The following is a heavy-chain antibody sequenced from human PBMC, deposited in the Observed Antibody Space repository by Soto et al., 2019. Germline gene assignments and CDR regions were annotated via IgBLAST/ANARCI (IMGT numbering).Heavy chain of an antibody. Sequence: SQTLSLTCAISGASVSSNSAAWNWIGQSPSRGLEWLGMTYYRSKRLNDHALYVKSRKNIKKDTSKNHISMKLNSVTHADTAVYYCARAQSYCGRTSCNRLDSRGQRTEVTVSA. J-gene: IGHJ4*02. CDR1: GASVSSNSAA. D-gene: IGHD2-2*01. V-gene: IGHV6-1*01. CDR3: ARAQSYCGRTSCNRLDS. CDR2: TYYRSKRLN.